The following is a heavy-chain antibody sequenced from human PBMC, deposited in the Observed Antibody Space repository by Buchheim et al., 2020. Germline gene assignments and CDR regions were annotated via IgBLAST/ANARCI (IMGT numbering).Heavy chain of an antibody. D-gene: IGHD3-3*01. CDR1: GFTFSSYG. Sequence: QVQLVESGGGVVQPGRSLRLSCAASGFTFSSYGMHWVRQAPGKGLEWVAVISYDGSNKYYADSVKGRFTISRDNSKNTLYLQMNSLRAEDTAVYYCAKVAPLTIFGVVTWDYGMDVWGQGTT. J-gene: IGHJ6*02. CDR2: ISYDGSNK. V-gene: IGHV3-30*18. CDR3: AKVAPLTIFGVVTWDYGMDV.